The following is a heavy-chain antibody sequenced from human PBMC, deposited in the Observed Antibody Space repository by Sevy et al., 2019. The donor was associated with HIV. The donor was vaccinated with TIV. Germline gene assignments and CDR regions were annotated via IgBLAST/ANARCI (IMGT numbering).Heavy chain of an antibody. D-gene: IGHD4-17*01. CDR3: ANSEPSTVTTGGFVDY. CDR1: GFTFSSYA. V-gene: IGHV3-23*01. Sequence: GGSLRLSCAASGFTFSSYAMSWVRQAPGKGLEWVSAISGSGGSTYYADSVKGRFTISRDNSKNTLYLQMNSLRAEDTAVYYCANSEPSTVTTGGFVDYWGQGTLVTVSS. CDR2: ISGSGGST. J-gene: IGHJ4*02.